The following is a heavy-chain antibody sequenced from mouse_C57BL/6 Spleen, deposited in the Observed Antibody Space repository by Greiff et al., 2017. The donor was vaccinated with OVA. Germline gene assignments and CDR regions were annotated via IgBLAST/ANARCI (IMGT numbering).Heavy chain of an antibody. D-gene: IGHD3-2*02. J-gene: IGHJ3*01. CDR1: GYTFTDYN. CDR3: ARLGTAQALAWFAY. V-gene: IGHV1-22*01. Sequence: EVQLQQSGPELVKPGASVKMSCKASGYTFTDYNMHWVKQSHGKSLEWIGYINPNNGGTSYNQKFKGKATLTVNKSSSTAYMELRSLTAEDSAVYYCARLGTAQALAWFAYWGQGTLVTVSA. CDR2: INPNNGGT.